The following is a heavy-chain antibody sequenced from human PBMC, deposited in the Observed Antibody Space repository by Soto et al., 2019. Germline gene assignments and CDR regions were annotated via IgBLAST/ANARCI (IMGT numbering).Heavy chain of an antibody. CDR1: GYTFTNYH. CDR3: ARELGAMTSHTYSSGFGF. Sequence: ASVKPSCKASGYTFTNYHNHWVRQAPGQGVESMGIINPSDGSTTYAQKFQGRLTMTRDTSTTIVSLELVRLTSEDTAVHYCARELGAMTSHTYSSGFGFWG. D-gene: IGHD3-16*01. CDR2: INPSDGST. J-gene: IGHJ2*01. V-gene: IGHV1-46*03.